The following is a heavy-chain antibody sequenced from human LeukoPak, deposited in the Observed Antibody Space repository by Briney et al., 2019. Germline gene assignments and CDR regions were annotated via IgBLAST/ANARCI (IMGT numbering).Heavy chain of an antibody. J-gene: IGHJ6*03. D-gene: IGHD3-10*01. CDR1: GYTFSSYG. Sequence: GASVKVSCKASGYTFSSYGISWVRQAPGQGLEWMGWISTYNGNTNYAQKLQGRVTMTTDTSTSTAYMELRSLRSDDTAVYYCARDLHRVVVRGVPHYYNYMDVWGKGTTVIISS. CDR2: ISTYNGNT. CDR3: ARDLHRVVVRGVPHYYNYMDV. V-gene: IGHV1-18*01.